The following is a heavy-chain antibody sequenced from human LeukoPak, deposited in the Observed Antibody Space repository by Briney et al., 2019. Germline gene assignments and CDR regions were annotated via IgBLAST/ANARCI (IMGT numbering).Heavy chain of an antibody. V-gene: IGHV3-15*01. CDR2: IKSKTDGGTT. J-gene: IGHJ4*02. Sequence: GGSLRLSCAASGFTFSNAWMSWVRQAPGKGLEWVGRIKSKTDGGTTDYAAPVKGRFTISRDDSKNTLYLQMNSLKTEDTAVYYCTSGLFGDQFDYWGQGTLVTVSS. CDR3: TSGLFGDQFDY. D-gene: IGHD3-22*01. CDR1: GFTFSNAW.